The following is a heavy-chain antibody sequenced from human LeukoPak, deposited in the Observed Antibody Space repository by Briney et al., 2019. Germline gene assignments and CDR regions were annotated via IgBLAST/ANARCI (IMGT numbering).Heavy chain of an antibody. CDR3: ARGLDYGDYSDNWFDP. J-gene: IGHJ5*02. CDR1: GYSISSGYY. CDR2: IYHSGST. D-gene: IGHD4-17*01. V-gene: IGHV4-38-2*02. Sequence: SETLSLTCTVSGYSISSGYYWGWIRQPPGKGLEWIGSIYHSGSTYYNPSLKSRVTISVDTSKNQLSLKLSSVTAADTAVYYCARGLDYGDYSDNWFDPWGQGTLVTVSS.